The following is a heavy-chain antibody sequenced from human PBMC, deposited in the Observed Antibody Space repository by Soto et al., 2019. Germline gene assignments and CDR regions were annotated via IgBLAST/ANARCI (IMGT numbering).Heavy chain of an antibody. CDR3: ARVYCSGGGCYGIDY. CDR2: INPSGDST. CDR1: GYTFTSSY. Sequence: QVQLVQSGAEVKKPGASVKVSCKASGYTFTSSYMHWVRQAPGQGLEWVGIINPSGDSTSYAQKFQGRRTMTSDTSTSTGYMELSSLRSEDTAVYYCARVYCSGGGCYGIDYWGQGTLVTVSS. V-gene: IGHV1-46*01. D-gene: IGHD2-15*01. J-gene: IGHJ4*02.